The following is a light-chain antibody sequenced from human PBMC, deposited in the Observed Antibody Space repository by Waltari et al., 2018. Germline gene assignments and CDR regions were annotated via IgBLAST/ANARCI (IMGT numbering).Light chain of an antibody. Sequence: QSVLTQPPSVSAAPGQKVTISCSGSSSNIGNYLVSWYHQLPGAAPKLLIYDNNKRPSGIPDRFSASKSGTSATLGITGLQIGDEADYYCATWDNSLTDVVFGGGTKLTVL. J-gene: IGLJ2*01. CDR2: DNN. CDR3: ATWDNSLTDVV. CDR1: SSNIGNYL. V-gene: IGLV1-51*01.